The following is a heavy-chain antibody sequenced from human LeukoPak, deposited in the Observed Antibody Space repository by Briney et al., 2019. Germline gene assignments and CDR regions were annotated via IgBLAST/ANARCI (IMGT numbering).Heavy chain of an antibody. CDR2: IYYSGST. J-gene: IGHJ6*02. V-gene: IGHV4-59*01. Sequence: SETLSLTCTVSGGSISSYYWSWIRQPPGKGLEWIGHIYYSGSTNYNPSLKSRVTISVDTSKNQFSLKLSSVTAADTAVYYCARAWGITMPGAPSRYYYYYGMDVWGQGTTVTVSS. CDR1: GGSISSYY. D-gene: IGHD3-10*01. CDR3: ARAWGITMPGAPSRYYYYYGMDV.